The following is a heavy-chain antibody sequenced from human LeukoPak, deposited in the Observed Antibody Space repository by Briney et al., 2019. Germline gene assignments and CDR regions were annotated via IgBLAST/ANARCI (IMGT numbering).Heavy chain of an antibody. J-gene: IGHJ4*02. CDR3: ARQLYYYDSSGYSGPAGFDY. V-gene: IGHV4-39*01. CDR1: GGSISSSSYY. Sequence: PSETLSLTCTVSGGSISSSSYYWGWIRQPPGKGLEWIGSIYYSGSTYYNPSLKSRVTISVDTSKNQFSLKLSSVTAADTAVYYCARQLYYYDSSGYSGPAGFDYWGQGTLVTVSS. CDR2: IYYSGST. D-gene: IGHD3-22*01.